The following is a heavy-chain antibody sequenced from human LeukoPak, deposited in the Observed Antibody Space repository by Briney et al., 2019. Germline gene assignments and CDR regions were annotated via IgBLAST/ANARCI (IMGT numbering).Heavy chain of an antibody. CDR1: GGSISSSNW. Sequence: SGTLSHTCAVSGGSISSSNWWSWVRQPPGKGLEWIGEIYHSGSTNYNPSLKSRVTISVDKSKNQFSLKLSSVTAADTAVYYCARDVRSQGAVAGFDYWGQGTLVTVSS. V-gene: IGHV4-4*02. CDR3: ARDVRSQGAVAGFDY. CDR2: IYHSGST. J-gene: IGHJ4*02. D-gene: IGHD6-19*01.